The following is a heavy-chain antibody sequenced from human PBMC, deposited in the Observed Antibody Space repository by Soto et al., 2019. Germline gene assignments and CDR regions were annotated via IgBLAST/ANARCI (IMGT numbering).Heavy chain of an antibody. CDR2: IRSKAYGGTT. CDR1: GFTFGDYA. J-gene: IGHJ5*02. Sequence: GGSLRLSCTASGFTFGDYAMSWFRQAPGKGLEWVGFIRSKAYGGTTEYAASVKGSFTISRDDSKSIAYLQMNSLKTEDTAVYYCTRDLDVYCSGGSCYLTLFDPWGQGTLVTVSS. CDR3: TRDLDVYCSGGSCYLTLFDP. D-gene: IGHD2-15*01. V-gene: IGHV3-49*03.